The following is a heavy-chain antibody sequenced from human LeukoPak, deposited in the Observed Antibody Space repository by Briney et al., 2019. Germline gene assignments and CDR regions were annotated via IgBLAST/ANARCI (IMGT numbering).Heavy chain of an antibody. J-gene: IGHJ4*02. CDR3: ARVGSGDFDY. D-gene: IGHD3-10*01. CDR1: GESLSGHL. V-gene: IGHV4-34*01. CDR2: LSESGGT. Sequence: SETLSLTCAVNGESLSGHLWSWIRQPPGKGLEWIGELSESGGTNYNAALRSRVAISVDTSRNQFSLILNSVTAADTAVYYCARVGSGDFDYWGRGTLVTVSS.